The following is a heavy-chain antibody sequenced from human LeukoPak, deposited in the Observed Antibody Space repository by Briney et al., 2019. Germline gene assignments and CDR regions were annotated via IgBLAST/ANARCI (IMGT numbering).Heavy chain of an antibody. Sequence: GASVKVSCKASGGRFSSYDFSWVRQAPGQGLEWMRGIIPIFGTPNYAQRFQGRVTITADESTRTAYMELSSLKSEDTAVYYCATDSPSRGYNSAFDSWGQGTLVTVSS. CDR1: GGRFSSYD. CDR3: ATDSPSRGYNSAFDS. D-gene: IGHD5-24*01. J-gene: IGHJ4*02. CDR2: IIPIFGTP. V-gene: IGHV1-69*13.